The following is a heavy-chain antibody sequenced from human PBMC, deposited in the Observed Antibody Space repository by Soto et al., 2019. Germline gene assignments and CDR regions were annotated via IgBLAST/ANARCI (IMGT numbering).Heavy chain of an antibody. Sequence: PGGSLRLSCAASGFTFSSYSMNWVRQAPGKGLEWVSYISSSSSTIYYADSVKGRFTISRDNAKNSLYLQMNSLRDEDTAVYYCARDEVYGDYVFAFDIWGQGTMVTVSS. D-gene: IGHD4-17*01. CDR1: GFTFSSYS. CDR2: ISSSSSTI. CDR3: ARDEVYGDYVFAFDI. V-gene: IGHV3-48*02. J-gene: IGHJ3*02.